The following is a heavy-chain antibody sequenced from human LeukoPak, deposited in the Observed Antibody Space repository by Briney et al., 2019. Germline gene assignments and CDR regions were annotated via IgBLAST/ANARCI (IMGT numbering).Heavy chain of an antibody. V-gene: IGHV3-30*02. CDR3: VKALGRGPGLPPGGDESFDI. CDR1: GFTFSNFG. J-gene: IGHJ3*02. CDR2: IRSDEIKK. D-gene: IGHD1-26*01. Sequence: GGSLRLSCVASGFTFSNFGFHWVRQAPGKGLEWVTFIRSDEIKKDYTDSVRGRFTISRDNSKNTVYLQMNSLRREDTAMYHCVKALGRGPGLPPGGDESFDIWGQGTMVTVSS.